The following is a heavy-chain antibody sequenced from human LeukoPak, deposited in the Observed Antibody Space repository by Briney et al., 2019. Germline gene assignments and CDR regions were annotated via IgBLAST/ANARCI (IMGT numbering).Heavy chain of an antibody. CDR3: AREGAAAGYFDY. V-gene: IGHV4-39*07. J-gene: IGHJ4*02. CDR1: GGSISSSSYY. Sequence: SETLSLTCTVSGGSISSSSYYWGWIRQPPGKGLEWIGSIYYSGSTYYNPSLKSRVTISVDTSKNQFSLKLSSVTAADTAVYYCAREGAAAGYFDYWGQGTLVTVSS. D-gene: IGHD6-13*01. CDR2: IYYSGST.